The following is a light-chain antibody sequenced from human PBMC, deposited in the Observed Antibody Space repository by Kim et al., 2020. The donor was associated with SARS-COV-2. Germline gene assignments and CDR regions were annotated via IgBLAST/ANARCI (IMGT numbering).Light chain of an antibody. J-gene: IGLJ1*01. Sequence: QSITISCTGTSSDIGDNNSVSWYQQHPGKAPKLMISDVSNRPSGVSNRFSGSKSGNTASLTISGLQAEDEADYYCSSYTRSTTNYVFGTGTKVTVL. CDR1: SSDIGDNNS. V-gene: IGLV2-14*03. CDR3: SSYTRSTTNYV. CDR2: DVS.